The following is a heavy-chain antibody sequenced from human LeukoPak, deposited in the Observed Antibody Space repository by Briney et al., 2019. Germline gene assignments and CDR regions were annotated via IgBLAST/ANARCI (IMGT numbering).Heavy chain of an antibody. CDR3: ARGRWDYYDSSGFPFDY. Sequence: SQRLSLTCAVYGRSFRGYYWGWIRQPPGKGLEWIGEINHSGSTNYNPSLKSRVTISVDTSKNQFSLKLSSVTAADTAVYYCARGRWDYYDSSGFPFDYWGQGTLVTVSS. V-gene: IGHV4-34*01. CDR1: GRSFRGYY. J-gene: IGHJ4*02. D-gene: IGHD3-22*01. CDR2: INHSGST.